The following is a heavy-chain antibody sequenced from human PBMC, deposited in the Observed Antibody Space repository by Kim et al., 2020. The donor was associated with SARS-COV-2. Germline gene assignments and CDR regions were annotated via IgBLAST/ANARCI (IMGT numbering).Heavy chain of an antibody. CDR3: AREHLLRPYGATIDY. D-gene: IGHD4-17*01. CDR1: GFTFSSYG. Sequence: GGSLRLSCAASGFTFSSYGMHWVRQAPGKGLEWVAVISYDGSNKYYADSVKGRFTISRDNSKNTLYLQMNSLRAEDTAVYYCAREHLLRPYGATIDYWGQGTLVTVSS. V-gene: IGHV3-33*05. J-gene: IGHJ4*02. CDR2: ISYDGSNK.